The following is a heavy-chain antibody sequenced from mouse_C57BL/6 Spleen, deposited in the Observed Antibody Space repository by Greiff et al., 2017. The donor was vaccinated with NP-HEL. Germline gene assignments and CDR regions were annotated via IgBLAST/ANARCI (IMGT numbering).Heavy chain of an antibody. V-gene: IGHV1-26*01. CDR1: GYTFTDYY. D-gene: IGHD3-3*01. Sequence: VQLQQSGPELVKPGASVKISCKASGYTFTDYYMNWVKQSHGKSLEWIGDINPNNGGTSYNQKFKGKATLTVDKSSSTAYMELRSLTSEDSAVYYCARWAGMVDYWGQGTTLTVSS. CDR2: INPNNGGT. J-gene: IGHJ2*01. CDR3: ARWAGMVDY.